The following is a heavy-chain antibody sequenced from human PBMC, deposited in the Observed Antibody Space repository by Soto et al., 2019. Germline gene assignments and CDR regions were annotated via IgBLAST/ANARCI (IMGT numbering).Heavy chain of an antibody. CDR1: GYTFTSYD. J-gene: IGHJ4*02. CDR2: MNPNSGNT. V-gene: IGHV1-8*01. CDR3: ARGRGYSSSWDWELFDY. Sequence: GESLKISCKASGYTFTSYDINWVRQATGQGLEWMGWMNPNSGNTGYAQKFQGRVTMTRNTSISTAYMELSSLRSEDTAVYYCARGRGYSSSWDWELFDYWGQGTLVTVSS. D-gene: IGHD6-13*01.